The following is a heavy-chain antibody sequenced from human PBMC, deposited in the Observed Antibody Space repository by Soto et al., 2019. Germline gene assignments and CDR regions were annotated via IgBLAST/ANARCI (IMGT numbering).Heavy chain of an antibody. CDR3: AKGYGDYDFNYFDY. D-gene: IGHD4-17*01. CDR1: GFTFSSYA. V-gene: IGHV3-23*01. Sequence: GGSLRLSCAASGFTFSSYAMSWVRQAPGKGLEWVSGVSGISGSGGSTYYADSVKGRFTISRDNSKNTLYLQMNSLRAEDTAVYYCAKGYGDYDFNYFDYWGQGTLVTVS. J-gene: IGHJ4*02. CDR2: ISGSGGST.